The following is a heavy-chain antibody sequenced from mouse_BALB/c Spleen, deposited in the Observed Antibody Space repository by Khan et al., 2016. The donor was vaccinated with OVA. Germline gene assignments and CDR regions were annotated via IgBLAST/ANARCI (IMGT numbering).Heavy chain of an antibody. CDR3: AGMADK. J-gene: IGHJ2*01. V-gene: IGHV14-3*02. Sequence: VQLLQPGAELVKSGATVKLSCTASGLNIKDTYMHWLKQWPEQGLEWIGRIDPPNGNTKYDPQFQGKATITADTSTNTAYLQLRSLTTEDTACYCCAGMADKWGQGTTLTVSS. CDR1: GLNIKDTY. CDR2: IDPPNGNT.